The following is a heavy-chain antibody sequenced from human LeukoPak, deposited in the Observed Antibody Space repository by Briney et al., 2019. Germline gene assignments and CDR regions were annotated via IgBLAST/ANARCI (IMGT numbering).Heavy chain of an antibody. V-gene: IGHV3-30-3*01. D-gene: IGHD3-3*01. Sequence: GGSLRLSCAASGFTFSSYAMHWVRQAPGKGLEWVAVISYDGSNKYYADSVKGRFTISRDNSKNTLYLQMNSLRAEDTAVYYCAKDIWSGYRDFDYWGQGTLVTVSS. CDR2: ISYDGSNK. CDR1: GFTFSSYA. CDR3: AKDIWSGYRDFDY. J-gene: IGHJ4*02.